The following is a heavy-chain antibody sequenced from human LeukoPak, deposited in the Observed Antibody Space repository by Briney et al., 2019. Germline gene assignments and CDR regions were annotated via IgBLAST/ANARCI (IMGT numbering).Heavy chain of an antibody. Sequence: SETLSLTCTVSGGSISSSSYYWSWIRQPAGKGLEWIGRIYTSGSTNYNPSLKSRVTISVDTSKNQFSLKLSSVTAADTAVYYCAREGYCSGTSCYNFNYWGQGTLVTVSS. CDR2: IYTSGST. J-gene: IGHJ4*02. D-gene: IGHD2-2*02. CDR3: AREGYCSGTSCYNFNY. V-gene: IGHV4-61*02. CDR1: GGSISSSSYY.